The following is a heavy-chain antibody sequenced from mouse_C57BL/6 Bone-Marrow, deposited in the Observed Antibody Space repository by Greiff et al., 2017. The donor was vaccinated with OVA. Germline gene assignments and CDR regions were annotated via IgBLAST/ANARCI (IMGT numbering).Heavy chain of an antibody. V-gene: IGHV1-55*01. CDR1: GYTFTSYW. Sequence: VQLQQPGAELVKPGASVKMSCKASGYTFTSYWITWVKQRPGQGLEWIGDIYPGSGSTNYNEKFKSKATLTVDTSSSTAYKQLSSLTSEDSADYCGARHLYDGYSFDYWGQGTTLTVSS. CDR2: IYPGSGST. D-gene: IGHD2-3*01. CDR3: ARHLYDGYSFDY. J-gene: IGHJ2*01.